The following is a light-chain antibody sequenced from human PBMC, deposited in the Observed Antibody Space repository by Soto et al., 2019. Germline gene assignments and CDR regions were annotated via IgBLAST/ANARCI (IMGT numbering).Light chain of an antibody. CDR3: CSYAGSSSYV. J-gene: IGLJ7*01. V-gene: IGLV2-23*01. Sequence: QSAPTQPASVSGSPGQSITISCTGTSSDVGSYNLVSWYQQHPGKAPKLMIYEGSKRPSGVSNRFSGSKSGNTASLTISGLQAEDEADYYCCSYAGSSSYVFGTGTQLTVL. CDR2: EGS. CDR1: SSDVGSYNL.